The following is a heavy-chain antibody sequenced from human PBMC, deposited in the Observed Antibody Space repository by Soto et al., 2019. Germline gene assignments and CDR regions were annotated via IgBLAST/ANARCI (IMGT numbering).Heavy chain of an antibody. D-gene: IGHD2-2*01. CDR1: GYTFTRYC. Sequence: GASGKVSCKASGYTFTRYCIGWVRQAPGQRLERMRWITAHNGKTKYAQKLQGRVTITKDTSTSTAYMKLSSLRSEDTAVYYCARRPVPAAMWVWFDPWGQGTLVTVS. J-gene: IGHJ5*02. CDR2: ITAHNGKT. CDR3: ARRPVPAAMWVWFDP. V-gene: IGHV1-18*01.